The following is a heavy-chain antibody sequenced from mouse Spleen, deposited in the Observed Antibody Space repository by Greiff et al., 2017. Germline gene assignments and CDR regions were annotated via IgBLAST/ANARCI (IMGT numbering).Heavy chain of an antibody. CDR2: IRNKANGYTT. D-gene: IGHD4-1*01. CDR3: ARYGTGTYYFDY. V-gene: IGHV7-3*01. CDR1: GFTFTDYY. Sequence: EVHLVESGGGLVQPGGSLSLSCAASGFTFTDYYMSWVRQPPGKALEWLGFIRNKANGYTTEYSASVKGRFTISRDNSQSILYLQMNALRAEDSATYYCARYGTGTYYFDYWGQGTTLTVSS. J-gene: IGHJ2*01.